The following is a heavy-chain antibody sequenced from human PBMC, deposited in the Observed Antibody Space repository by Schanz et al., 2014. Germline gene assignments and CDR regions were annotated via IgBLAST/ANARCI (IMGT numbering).Heavy chain of an antibody. CDR1: GGSIRSGTYY. D-gene: IGHD1-1*01. Sequence: QVQLQESGPGLLKPSETLSLTCTVSGGSIRSGTYYWSWIRQPAGKALEWVGRVFPNGITNYNPSLKSRVTISLDTSKSHFSLTLPSLTAADTAVYYCARDTTWRLDLWGRGTLXTVSS. CDR2: VFPNGIT. V-gene: IGHV4-61*02. J-gene: IGHJ2*01. CDR3: ARDTTWRLDL.